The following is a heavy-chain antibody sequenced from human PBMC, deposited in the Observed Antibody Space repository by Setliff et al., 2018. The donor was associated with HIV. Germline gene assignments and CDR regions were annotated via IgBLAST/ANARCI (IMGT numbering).Heavy chain of an antibody. D-gene: IGHD3-16*01. CDR1: GYTFINYG. Sequence: ASVKVSCKASGYTFINYGISWVRQAPGQGLEWMGWISAYNGNTNYAKKFQGRVTMTTDASTSTAYMELGSLTSDDTAFYYCASAGDMLTGKFYYWAQGTLVTVSS. CDR2: ISAYNGNT. CDR3: ASAGDMLTGKFYY. V-gene: IGHV1-18*01. J-gene: IGHJ4*02.